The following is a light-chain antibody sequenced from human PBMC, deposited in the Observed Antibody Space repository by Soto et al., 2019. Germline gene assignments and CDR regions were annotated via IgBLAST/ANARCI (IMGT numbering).Light chain of an antibody. CDR2: EVS. CDR1: SSDVGGYKY. CDR3: SSYTNTKTQV. V-gene: IGLV2-14*01. J-gene: IGLJ1*01. Sequence: QSVLTQPASVSGSPGQSITISCTGTSSDVGGYKYVSWYQQHPGKAPKLMIYEVSNRPSGVSNRFSGSESVNTASLTISGLQAEDEGDYYCSSYTNTKTQVFGTGTKVTVL.